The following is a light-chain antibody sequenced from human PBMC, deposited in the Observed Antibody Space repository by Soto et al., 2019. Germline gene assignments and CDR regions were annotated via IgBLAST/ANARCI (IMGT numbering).Light chain of an antibody. J-gene: IGKJ4*01. CDR3: HHYDNSAALT. CDR1: QTVSSSC. CDR2: GVS. Sequence: EIVLTQSPGTLSLSPGESATLFCRASQTVSSSCLAWYQQKPGQAPRLLIDGVSSRATGIPDRFSGSGSGTDFTLTISRLQPEDFAVYYCHHYDNSAALTFGGGTNVEIK. V-gene: IGKV3-20*01.